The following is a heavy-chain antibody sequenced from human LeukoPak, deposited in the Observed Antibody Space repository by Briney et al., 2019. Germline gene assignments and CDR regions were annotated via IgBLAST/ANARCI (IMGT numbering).Heavy chain of an antibody. V-gene: IGHV3-48*02. J-gene: IGHJ4*02. Sequence: SGGSLRLSCAASGFTFSSYAMSWVRQAPGKGLEWVSYISKSSGTIYHADSVRGRFTISRDNANNSLFLQMSRLRDEDTAVYYCVRGALTWFGELFGYWGQGILVTVSS. CDR2: ISKSSGTI. CDR1: GFTFSSYA. CDR3: VRGALTWFGELFGY. D-gene: IGHD3-10*01.